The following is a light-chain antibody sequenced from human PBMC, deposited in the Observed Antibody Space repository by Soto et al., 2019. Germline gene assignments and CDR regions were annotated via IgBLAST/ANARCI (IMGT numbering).Light chain of an antibody. V-gene: IGKV1-33*01. CDR2: DAS. CDR3: LQYANLPLT. Sequence: DIQMTQSPSSLSASVGDRITITCQASQDIRNYLNRFQQKPGKAPQLLIFDASNLEPGVPSSFSGSGSGTEFTLTISSLQPEDFATYYCLQYANLPLTFGGGTKVEIK. J-gene: IGKJ4*01. CDR1: QDIRNY.